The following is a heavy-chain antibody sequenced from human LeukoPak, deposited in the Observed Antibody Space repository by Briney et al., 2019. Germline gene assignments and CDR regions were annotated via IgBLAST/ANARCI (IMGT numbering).Heavy chain of an antibody. D-gene: IGHD3-10*01. CDR2: ISYDGSNK. J-gene: IGHJ4*02. Sequence: GGSLRLSCAASGFTFSSYAMHWVRQAPGKGLEWVAVISYDGSNKYYADSVKGRFTISRDNSKNTLYLQMNSLRAEDTAVYYCARVRFSGSGSYYIFDYWGQGTLVTVSS. CDR3: ARVRFSGSGSYYIFDY. V-gene: IGHV3-30-3*01. CDR1: GFTFSSYA.